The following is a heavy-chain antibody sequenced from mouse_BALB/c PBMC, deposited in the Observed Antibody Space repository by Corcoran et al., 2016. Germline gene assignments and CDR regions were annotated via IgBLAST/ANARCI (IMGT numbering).Heavy chain of an antibody. V-gene: IGHV8-12*01. J-gene: IGHJ3*01. Sequence: QVTLKESGPGILQPSQTLSLTCSFSGFSLSTSGMGVSWIRQPSGKGLEWLAHIYWDDDKRYNPALKSRLTISKDTSRNQVFLKITSVDTADTATYYCARRAPITTDVAGGFAYWGQGTLVTVSA. CDR2: IYWDDDK. CDR1: GFSLSTSGMG. CDR3: ARRAPITTDVAGGFAY. D-gene: IGHD1-1*01.